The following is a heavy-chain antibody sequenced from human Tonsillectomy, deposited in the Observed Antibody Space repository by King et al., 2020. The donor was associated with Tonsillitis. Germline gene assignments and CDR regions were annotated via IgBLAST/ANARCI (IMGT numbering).Heavy chain of an antibody. J-gene: IGHJ5*02. D-gene: IGHD6-13*01. Sequence: QVQLQESGPGLVKPSETLSLTCTVSGGSISSYYWSWIRQPPGKGLEWIGYIYYSGSTNYNPSLKSRVTISVDTSKNQFSLKLSSVTAADTAVYYCARVRYSGSWFYNWFDPWGQGTLVTVSS. CDR2: IYYSGST. V-gene: IGHV4-59*01. CDR1: GGSISSYY. CDR3: ARVRYSGSWFYNWFDP.